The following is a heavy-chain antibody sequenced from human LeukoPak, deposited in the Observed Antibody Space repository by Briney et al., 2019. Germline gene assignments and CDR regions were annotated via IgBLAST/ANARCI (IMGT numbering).Heavy chain of an antibody. CDR3: ASMTTVTKGYFDY. Sequence: GGSLRLSCAASGFTFSSYGMHWVRQAPGKGLEWVAVIWYDGSSKYYADSVKGRFTISRDNSKNTLYLQMNSLRAEDTAVYYCASMTTVTKGYFDYWGQGTLVTVSS. V-gene: IGHV3-33*01. J-gene: IGHJ4*02. D-gene: IGHD4-17*01. CDR1: GFTFSSYG. CDR2: IWYDGSSK.